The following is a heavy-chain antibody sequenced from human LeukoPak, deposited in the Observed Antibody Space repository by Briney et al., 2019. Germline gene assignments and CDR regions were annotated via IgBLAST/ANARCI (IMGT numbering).Heavy chain of an antibody. CDR3: AKGGSNYFYYGMDV. J-gene: IGHJ6*02. Sequence: TSETLSLTCTVSGGSISGFYWNWIRQSAEKGLEWIWRIYSSGSTNYNPSPGSRVSMSVDTSKNHFSLRLSSVTAADTAFYFCAKGGSNYFYYGMDVWGQGTTVTVSS. V-gene: IGHV4-4*07. D-gene: IGHD3-9*01. CDR1: GGSISGFY. CDR2: IYSSGST.